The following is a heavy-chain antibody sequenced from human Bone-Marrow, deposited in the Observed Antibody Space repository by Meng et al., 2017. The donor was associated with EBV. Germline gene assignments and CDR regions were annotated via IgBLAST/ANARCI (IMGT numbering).Heavy chain of an antibody. Sequence: VRLLQAGAEVRKPGASVKVSCKFSGGTFADYAINWVRRAPGQGLEWMGAIIPLFGTTESAQTLKGRVTISADKSSMTVYMELTSLTSDDTAFYYCASPLGVSIAPVWGQGTLVTVSS. CDR2: IIPLFGTT. CDR1: GGTFADYA. CDR3: ASPLGVSIAPV. D-gene: IGHD2-21*01. V-gene: IGHV1-69*06. J-gene: IGHJ4*02.